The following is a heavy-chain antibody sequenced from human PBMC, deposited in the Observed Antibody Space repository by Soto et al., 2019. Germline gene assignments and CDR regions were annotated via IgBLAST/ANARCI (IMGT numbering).Heavy chain of an antibody. J-gene: IGHJ6*02. D-gene: IGHD5-12*01. CDR2: IFPGDAET. Sequence: PGESLKISCKGSDYSFNTYWIGWVRHKAGKGLEWMGIIFPGDAETRYSPSFQGHITISADKSISTAYLRWSSLKASDTGMYYCATPGGFGMDVWGQGTTVTVSS. CDR1: DYSFNTYW. CDR3: ATPGGFGMDV. V-gene: IGHV5-51*01.